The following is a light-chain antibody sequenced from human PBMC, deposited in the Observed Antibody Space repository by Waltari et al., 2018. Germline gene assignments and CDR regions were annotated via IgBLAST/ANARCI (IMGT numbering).Light chain of an antibody. V-gene: IGLV1-44*01. CDR2: SIS. Sequence: SVLTQPPSASGNPRQGVTVSCSGCRSILGINVANWYQQPPGTAPKLLIYSISRRPSGVPDRFSGSKSGTSASLAISGLQSEDEAEYYCAAWDDSLNGVLFGGGTKLTVL. CDR3: AAWDDSLNGVL. CDR1: RSILGINV. J-gene: IGLJ2*01.